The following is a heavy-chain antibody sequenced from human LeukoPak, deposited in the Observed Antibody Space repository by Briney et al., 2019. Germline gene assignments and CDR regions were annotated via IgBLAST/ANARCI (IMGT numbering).Heavy chain of an antibody. CDR1: GFTFSSYG. V-gene: IGHV3-30*02. D-gene: IGHD3-22*01. Sequence: GGSLRLSCAASGFTFSSYGMHWVRQAPGKGLEWVAFIRYDGSNKYYADSVKGRFTISRDNSKNTRYLQMNSLRAEDTAVYYCAKVAVYYYDSSGYYPFDYWGQGTLVTVSS. CDR3: AKVAVYYYDSSGYYPFDY. J-gene: IGHJ4*02. CDR2: IRYDGSNK.